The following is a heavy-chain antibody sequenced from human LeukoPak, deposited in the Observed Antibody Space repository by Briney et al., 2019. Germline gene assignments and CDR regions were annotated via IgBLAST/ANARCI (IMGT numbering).Heavy chain of an antibody. D-gene: IGHD6-25*01. Sequence: SETLSLTCSVSGGSISPYYWSWIRQPPGKGLEWIGYIFYSGITTYNPSLKSRVSISIDSSKNQFFLRLTSVTAADTAIYYCARAETLAAIYFDFWGQGRLVTVSS. CDR3: ARAETLAAIYFDF. CDR1: GGSISPYY. CDR2: IFYSGIT. J-gene: IGHJ4*02. V-gene: IGHV4-59*01.